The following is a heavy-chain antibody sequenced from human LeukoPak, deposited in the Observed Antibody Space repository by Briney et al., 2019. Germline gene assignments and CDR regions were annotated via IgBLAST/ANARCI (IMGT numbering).Heavy chain of an antibody. Sequence: PGGSLRLSCAASGFTVSSNYMSWVRQAPGKGLEWVSVIYSGGSTYYADSVKGRFTISRDNSKNTLYLQMNSLRAEDTAVYYCARVRDSYNDYYFDYWGQGTLVTVSS. V-gene: IGHV3-53*01. CDR3: ARVRDSYNDYYFDY. CDR2: IYSGGST. CDR1: GFTVSSNY. J-gene: IGHJ4*02. D-gene: IGHD5-24*01.